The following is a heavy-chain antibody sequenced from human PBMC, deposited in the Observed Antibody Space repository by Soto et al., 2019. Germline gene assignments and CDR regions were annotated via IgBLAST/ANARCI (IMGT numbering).Heavy chain of an antibody. J-gene: IGHJ4*02. CDR1: GFTFRHYS. V-gene: IGHV3-48*02. D-gene: IGHD3-22*01. CDR2: ISTSSSPR. CDR3: ARDALQYYDRDGRHAV. Sequence: PGQSLRLSWAASGFTFRHYSMHWFRQAPGKGLEWVAYISTSSSPRYYADSVKGRFTISRDNDRKSIYLEMSSLRDEDTAMYYCARDALQYYDRDGRHAVWGRGTLVTVSA.